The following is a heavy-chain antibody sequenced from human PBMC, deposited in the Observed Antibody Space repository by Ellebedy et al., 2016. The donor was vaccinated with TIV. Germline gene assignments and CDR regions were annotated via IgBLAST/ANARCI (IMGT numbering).Heavy chain of an antibody. Sequence: GGSLRLXXAASGFTFSSYWMSWVRQAPGKGLEWVANIKEDGSEKYYVDSVRGRFTISRDNAKNSLYLQMNSLRAEDTAVYYCARAVGGSGAYWGQGTLVTVSS. CDR1: GFTFSSYW. J-gene: IGHJ4*02. CDR3: ARAVGGSGAY. V-gene: IGHV3-7*01. CDR2: IKEDGSEK. D-gene: IGHD3-3*01.